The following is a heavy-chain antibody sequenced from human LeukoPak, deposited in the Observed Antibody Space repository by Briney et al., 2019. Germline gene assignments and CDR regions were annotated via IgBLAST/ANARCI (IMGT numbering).Heavy chain of an antibody. CDR1: GGSISSGVYY. V-gene: IGHV4-31*03. Sequence: SETLSLTCTVSGGSISSGVYYWSWIRQHPGKGLKWIGYIYYSGSTYYNPSLKSRVTISVDTSKNQFSLKLSSVTAADTAVYYCASREGVRVGYFDYWGQGTLVTVSS. CDR3: ASREGVRVGYFDY. J-gene: IGHJ4*02. CDR2: IYYSGST. D-gene: IGHD3-10*01.